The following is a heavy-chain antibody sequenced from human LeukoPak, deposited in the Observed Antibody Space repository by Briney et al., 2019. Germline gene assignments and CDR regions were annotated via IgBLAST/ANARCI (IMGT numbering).Heavy chain of an antibody. D-gene: IGHD2-15*01. CDR3: ARGDIVVVVAARGNYYYYYMDV. CDR2: ISHSGST. V-gene: IGHV4-34*01. Sequence: SETLSLTCAVYGGSFSGYYWSWIRQPPGKGLGWIGEISHSGSTNYNPSLKSRVTISVDTSKNQFSLKLSSVTAADTAVYYCARGDIVVVVAARGNYYYYYMDVWGKGTTVTVSS. J-gene: IGHJ6*03. CDR1: GGSFSGYY.